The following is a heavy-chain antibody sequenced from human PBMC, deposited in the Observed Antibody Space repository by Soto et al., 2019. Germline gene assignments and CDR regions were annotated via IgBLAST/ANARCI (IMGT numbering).Heavy chain of an antibody. V-gene: IGHV4-4*02. CDR1: GGSISSSNW. Sequence: PSETLSLTCAVSGGSISSSNWWSWVRQPPGKGLEWIGEIYHSGSTNYNPSLKSRATISVDKSKNQFSLKLSSVTAADTAVYYCARYHGSYDAYYYYGMDVWGQGTTVT. CDR2: IYHSGST. D-gene: IGHD1-26*01. J-gene: IGHJ6*02. CDR3: ARYHGSYDAYYYYGMDV.